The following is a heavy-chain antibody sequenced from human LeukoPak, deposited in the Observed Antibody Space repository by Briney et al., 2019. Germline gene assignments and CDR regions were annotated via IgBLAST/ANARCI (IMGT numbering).Heavy chain of an antibody. CDR1: GYSFTTYW. V-gene: IGHV5-51*01. D-gene: IGHD1-1*01. Sequence: GESLKISCKAPGYSFTTYWIGWVRQMPGKGLEWMGMFYPGDSDTRKSPSFQGQVTLSADKSITTAYLQWSSLKASDTAIYCCARGPRGGNWNEALDYWGQGTLVTVSS. CDR2: FYPGDSDT. J-gene: IGHJ4*02. CDR3: ARGPRGGNWNEALDY.